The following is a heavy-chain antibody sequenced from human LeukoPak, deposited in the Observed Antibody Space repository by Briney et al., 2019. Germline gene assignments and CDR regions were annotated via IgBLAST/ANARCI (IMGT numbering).Heavy chain of an antibody. CDR2: INYDGST. D-gene: IGHD1-26*01. Sequence: PSETLSLTCAVSGESFSGFYWSWIRQSPGKGLEWIAEINYDGSTNHNPSLKSRVTISADTSMRQFSLKLTSLTAADTAVYYCARGGAGATTGPYDYWGQGTLVTVSS. J-gene: IGHJ4*02. CDR3: ARGGAGATTGPYDY. CDR1: GESFSGFY. V-gene: IGHV4-34*01.